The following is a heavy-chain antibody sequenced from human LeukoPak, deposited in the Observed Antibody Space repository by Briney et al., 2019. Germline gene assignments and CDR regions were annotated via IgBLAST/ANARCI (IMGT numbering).Heavy chain of an antibody. Sequence: GGPLRLSCAASGFTFSSNWMSWVRQAQGKGLEWVANIKKDGSEKYYVDSVKGRFTISRDNAKNSLYLQMNSLRAEDTAVYYCARESQWLPDYWGQGTLVTVSS. CDR2: IKKDGSEK. V-gene: IGHV3-7*01. CDR3: ARESQWLPDY. J-gene: IGHJ4*02. D-gene: IGHD5-24*01. CDR1: GFTFSSNW.